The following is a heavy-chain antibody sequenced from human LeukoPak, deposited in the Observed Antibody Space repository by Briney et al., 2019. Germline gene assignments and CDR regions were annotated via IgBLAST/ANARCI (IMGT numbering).Heavy chain of an antibody. CDR3: ARSRAYCSSTSCYLQYFDY. J-gene: IGHJ4*02. CDR1: GYTFTSYY. Sequence: ASVKVSFKSSGYTFTSYYMHWVRQAPGQGLEWMGIINPSGGSTSYAQKFQGRVTMTKDMSTSTVYMELSSLRSEDTAVYYCARSRAYCSSTSCYLQYFDYWGQGTLVTVSS. D-gene: IGHD2-2*01. V-gene: IGHV1-46*01. CDR2: INPSGGST.